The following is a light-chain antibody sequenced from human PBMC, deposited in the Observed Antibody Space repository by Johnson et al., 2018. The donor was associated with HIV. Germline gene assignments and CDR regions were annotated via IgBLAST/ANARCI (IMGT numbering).Light chain of an antibody. CDR3: GTWDSSLNTGYV. J-gene: IGLJ1*01. V-gene: IGLV1-51*02. Sequence: QSVLTQPPSVSAAPGQKVTISCSGSSSNIGNNYVSWYQQLPGTAPKLLIYENNKRPSGIPDRFSGSKSGTSATLGITGLQTGDEADYYCGTWDSSLNTGYVFGTGTKVPVL. CDR1: SSNIGNNY. CDR2: ENN.